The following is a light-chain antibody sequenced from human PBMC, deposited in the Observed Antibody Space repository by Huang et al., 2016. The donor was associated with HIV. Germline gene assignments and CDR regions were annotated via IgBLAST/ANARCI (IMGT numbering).Light chain of an antibody. CDR2: AAS. CDR3: QQTYIIPIT. J-gene: IGKJ2*01. Sequence: DIQMTQSPFSLSASVGDRVTITCRASQSISSYLNWYQQKPGKAPKILIYAASTWQSGIPSRFSGSGAGTDFTLTITSLQPEDFVTYYCQQTYIIPITFGQGTKLEIK. V-gene: IGKV1-39*01. CDR1: QSISSY.